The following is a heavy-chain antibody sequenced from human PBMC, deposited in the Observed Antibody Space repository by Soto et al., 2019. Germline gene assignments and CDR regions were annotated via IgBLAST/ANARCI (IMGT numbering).Heavy chain of an antibody. CDR1: GYSFTSYW. D-gene: IGHD2-15*01. CDR2: IYPGDSDT. CDR3: ARLLGYCSGGSCYSPADY. Sequence: PGESLKISCKGSGYSFTSYWIGWVRQMPGKGLEWMGIIYPGDSDTRYSPTIQGQVTISADKSISTAYLQWSSLKASDTAMYYCARLLGYCSGGSCYSPADYWGQGTLVTVSS. V-gene: IGHV5-51*01. J-gene: IGHJ4*02.